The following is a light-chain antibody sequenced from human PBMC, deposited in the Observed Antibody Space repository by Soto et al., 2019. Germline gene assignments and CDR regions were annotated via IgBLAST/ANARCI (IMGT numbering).Light chain of an antibody. V-gene: IGKV1-39*01. J-gene: IGKJ2*03. CDR3: QNGYVAPYG. CDR2: SAS. Sequence: IPFTRWPCSVSASSVGAVGITLLASQDINVYLNWYQQKPGEVPKLLIYSASTLHSGVPSRFTGIGSETDFSLAIRSLQPEDFATHYCQNGYVAPYGFGQGTKVDIK. CDR1: QDINVY.